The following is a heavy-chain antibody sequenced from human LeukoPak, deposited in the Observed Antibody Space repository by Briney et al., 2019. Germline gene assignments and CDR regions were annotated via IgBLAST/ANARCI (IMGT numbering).Heavy chain of an antibody. Sequence: QPGGSLRLSCAASGFTFSSYWMHWVRQAPGKGLVWVSRINGAGSSTSYADSVKGRFTVSRDNAKNTLNLQMNSLRAEDTAVYYCARDLFFSDAGYSSGWRAEYFHHWGQGTLVTVSS. V-gene: IGHV3-74*01. J-gene: IGHJ1*01. CDR2: INGAGSST. CDR1: GFTFSSYW. D-gene: IGHD6-19*01. CDR3: ARDLFFSDAGYSSGWRAEYFHH.